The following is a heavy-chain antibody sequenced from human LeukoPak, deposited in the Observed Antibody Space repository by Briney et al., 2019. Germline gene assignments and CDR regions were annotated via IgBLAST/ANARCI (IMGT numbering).Heavy chain of an antibody. Sequence: SETLSLTCTVSGYSISSGYYWGWIRQPPGKGLEWIGSIYHSGSTYYNPSLKSRVTISVDRSKNQFSLKLSSVTAADTAVYYCARESVLPSSTSCYDYWGQGTLVTVSS. CDR2: IYHSGST. J-gene: IGHJ4*02. D-gene: IGHD2-2*01. CDR3: ARESVLPSSTSCYDY. CDR1: GYSISSGYY. V-gene: IGHV4-38-2*02.